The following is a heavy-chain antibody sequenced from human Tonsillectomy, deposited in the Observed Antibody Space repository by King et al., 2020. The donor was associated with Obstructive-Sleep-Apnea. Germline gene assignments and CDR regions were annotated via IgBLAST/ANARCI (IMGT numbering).Heavy chain of an antibody. Sequence: QLVQSGGGLVQPGGSLRLSCGASGFTFSSYSMNWVRQAPGKGLEWVSYISSSSSNKYYADSVKGRFTISRDNAKNSLYLQMNSLRAEDTAVYYCASDLVAATLFGWEVATRSGGQGTLVTVSS. D-gene: IGHD3-3*01. CDR1: GFTFSSYS. CDR3: ASDLVAATLFGWEVATRS. J-gene: IGHJ4*02. CDR2: ISSSSSNK. V-gene: IGHV3-48*04.